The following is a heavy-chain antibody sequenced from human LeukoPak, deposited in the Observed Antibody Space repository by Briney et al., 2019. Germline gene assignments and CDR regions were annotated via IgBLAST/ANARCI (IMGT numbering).Heavy chain of an antibody. CDR3: AKAYGDYVWYYFDY. J-gene: IGHJ4*02. D-gene: IGHD4-17*01. CDR2: IRYDGSNK. V-gene: IGHV3-30*02. CDR1: GFTFSSYG. Sequence: GGSLRLSCAASGFTFSSYGMHWVRQAPGKGLEWVAFIRYDGSNKYYADSVKGRFTISRDNSKNTLYLQMNSLRAEDTAVYYCAKAYGDYVWYYFDYWGQGTLVTVSS.